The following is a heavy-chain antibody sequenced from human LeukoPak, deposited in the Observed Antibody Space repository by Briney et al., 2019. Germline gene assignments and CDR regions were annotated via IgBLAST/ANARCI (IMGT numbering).Heavy chain of an antibody. V-gene: IGHV3-7*03. D-gene: IGHD6-19*01. CDR2: IKEDGSEK. Sequence: QTGGSLRLSCAASGLTFSRYWLTWVRQAPGKGLEWVANIKEDGSEKYYVESVKGRFTISRDNAKNSLYLQMNSLKGEDTAVYYCATDWQWFGNWGQGTLVTVSS. CDR1: GLTFSRYW. J-gene: IGHJ4*02. CDR3: ATDWQWFGN.